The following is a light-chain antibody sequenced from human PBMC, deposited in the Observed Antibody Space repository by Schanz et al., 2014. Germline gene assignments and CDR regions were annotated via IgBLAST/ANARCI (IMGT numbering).Light chain of an antibody. J-gene: IGLJ3*02. CDR3: CSYAGSTTYWL. Sequence: QSVLTQPPSASGSPGQSVTISCTGTSSDVGGYDYVSWYQQHPGKAPKLMIYEVSKRPSGVPDRFSGSKSGNTASLTVSGLQAEDEADYYCCSYAGSTTYWLFGGGTKVTVL. CDR2: EVS. V-gene: IGLV2-8*01. CDR1: SSDVGGYDY.